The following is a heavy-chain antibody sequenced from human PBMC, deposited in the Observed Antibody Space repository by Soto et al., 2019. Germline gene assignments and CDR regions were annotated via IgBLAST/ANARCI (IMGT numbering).Heavy chain of an antibody. CDR1: GFSFSYYE. J-gene: IGHJ6*02. V-gene: IGHV3-48*03. CDR3: ARDPRHSRLPGMDV. Sequence: SCAASGFSFSYYEMNWVRQAPGKGLEWISYINSGGSITYYADSAKGRFTISRDNAKNTLYLQMNSLRSEDTAVYYCARDPRHSRLPGMDVWGQGTTVTVS. CDR2: INSGGSIT. D-gene: IGHD2-15*01.